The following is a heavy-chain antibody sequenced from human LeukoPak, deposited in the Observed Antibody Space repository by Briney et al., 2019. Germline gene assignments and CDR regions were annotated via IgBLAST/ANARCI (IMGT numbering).Heavy chain of an antibody. CDR1: GFTFSSYA. D-gene: IGHD6-19*01. V-gene: IGHV3-23*01. CDR3: AKDDGYSSGWFDY. Sequence: PGGSLRLSCAASGFTFSSYAMSWVRQAPGKGLQCVSAISGSGGSTYYADSVKGRFTISRDNSKNTLYLQMNSLRAEDTAVYYCAKDDGYSSGWFDYWGRGTLVTVSS. CDR2: ISGSGGST. J-gene: IGHJ4*02.